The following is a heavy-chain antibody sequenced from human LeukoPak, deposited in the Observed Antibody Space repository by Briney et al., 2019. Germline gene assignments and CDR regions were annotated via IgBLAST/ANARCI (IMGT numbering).Heavy chain of an antibody. D-gene: IGHD3-3*01. V-gene: IGHV1-69*05. Sequence: GSSVKVSCKASGGTFSSYAISWVRQAPGQGLEWMGGIIPIFGTANYAQKFQSRVTITTDESTSTAYMELSSLRSEDTAVYYCASCSVKRVDFGVVIDEFDYWGQGTLVTVSS. CDR3: ASCSVKRVDFGVVIDEFDY. J-gene: IGHJ4*02. CDR1: GGTFSSYA. CDR2: IIPIFGTA.